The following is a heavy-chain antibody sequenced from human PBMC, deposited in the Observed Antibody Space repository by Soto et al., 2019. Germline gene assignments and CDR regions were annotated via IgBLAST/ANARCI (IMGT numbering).Heavy chain of an antibody. CDR1: GGTFSSYA. D-gene: IGHD1-26*01. CDR2: IIPIFGTA. CDR3: ARFIKRELLRDYYYYGMDV. Sequence: QVQLVQSGAEVKKPGSSVKVSCKASGGTFSSYAISWVRQAPGQGLEWMGGIIPIFGTANYAQKFQGRVTITADKSTSTAYMELSSLRSEDTAVYYCARFIKRELLRDYYYYGMDVWGQGTTVTVSS. J-gene: IGHJ6*02. V-gene: IGHV1-69*06.